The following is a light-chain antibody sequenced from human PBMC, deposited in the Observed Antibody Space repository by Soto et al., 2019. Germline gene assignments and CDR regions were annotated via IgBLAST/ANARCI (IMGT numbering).Light chain of an antibody. CDR3: QQYNSYWT. CDR2: KAS. J-gene: IGKJ1*01. CDR1: QSIRSW. Sequence: DIQMTQSPSTLSASVGDRVFITCRASQSIRSWLAWYQQKPGKAPKLLTYKASSLDSGVRSRFNRSGSGAEFTLTISRLQPDDCATDYCQQYNSYWTFGQGTKVEIK. V-gene: IGKV1-5*03.